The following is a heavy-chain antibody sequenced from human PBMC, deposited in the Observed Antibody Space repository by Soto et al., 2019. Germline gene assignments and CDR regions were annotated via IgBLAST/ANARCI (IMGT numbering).Heavy chain of an antibody. V-gene: IGHV1-69*04. J-gene: IGHJ6*02. D-gene: IGHD2-15*01. CDR2: IIPILGIA. CDR1: GGTFSSYT. CDR3: ARDGCSGGSCYVHYYYYYGMDV. Sequence: ASVKVSCKASGGTFSSYTISWGRQAPGQGLEWMGRIIPILGIANYAQKFQGRVTITADKSTSTAYMELSSLRSEDTAVYYCARDGCSGGSCYVHYYYYYGMDVWG.